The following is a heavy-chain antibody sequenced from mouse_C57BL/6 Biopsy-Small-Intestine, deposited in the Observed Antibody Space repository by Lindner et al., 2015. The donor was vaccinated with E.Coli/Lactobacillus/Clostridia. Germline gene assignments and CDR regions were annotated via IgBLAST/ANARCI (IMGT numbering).Heavy chain of an antibody. V-gene: IGHV5-17*01. Sequence: VQLQESGGGLVKPGGSLKLSCAASGITFSDYGMHWVRQAPEKGLEWVAYISSGSNTINYADTVKGRFTISRDNAKNTLFLQMTSLRSEDTAMYYCARGNDGPFDYWGQGTTLTVSS. CDR3: ARGNDGPFDY. CDR2: ISSGSNTI. J-gene: IGHJ2*01. D-gene: IGHD2-3*01. CDR1: GITFSDYG.